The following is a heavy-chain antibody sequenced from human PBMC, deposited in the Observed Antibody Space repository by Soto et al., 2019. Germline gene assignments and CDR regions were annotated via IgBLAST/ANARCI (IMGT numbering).Heavy chain of an antibody. CDR2: ISDDGTNK. CDR3: ARRLTTTVTAMGY. CDR1: GFTFSSFA. Sequence: GGSLRFSCKGSGFTFSSFAIQWVRQAPGKGLEWVAAISDDGTNKYTADSVKGRFTISRDNSRNTVYLQVNSLRIEDTAVYYCARRLTTTVTAMGYWGQGTPVTVSS. J-gene: IGHJ4*02. D-gene: IGHD2-21*02. V-gene: IGHV3-30*04.